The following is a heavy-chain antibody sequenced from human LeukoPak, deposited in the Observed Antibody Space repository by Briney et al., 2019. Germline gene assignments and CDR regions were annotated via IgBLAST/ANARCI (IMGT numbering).Heavy chain of an antibody. Sequence: GGSLRLSCAASGFTFSTYSMNWVRHAPGKGLEWVSVIYSGGSTYYADSVKGRFTISRDNSKNTLYLQMNSLRAEDTAVYYCARGGYDLAAFDIWGQGAMVTVSS. CDR2: IYSGGST. V-gene: IGHV3-53*01. J-gene: IGHJ3*02. CDR3: ARGGYDLAAFDI. D-gene: IGHD5-12*01. CDR1: GFTFSTYS.